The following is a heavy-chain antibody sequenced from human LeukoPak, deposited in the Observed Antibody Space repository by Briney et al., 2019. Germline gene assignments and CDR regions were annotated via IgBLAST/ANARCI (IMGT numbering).Heavy chain of an antibody. J-gene: IGHJ6*04. V-gene: IGHV3-30-3*02. Sequence: GRSLRLSCAASGFTFSSYAMHWVRQAPGKGLEWVAVISYDGSNKYYADSVKGRFTISRDNSKNTLYLQMNSLRAEDTAVYYCAKYGEYCSSTSCRPYYYYGMDVWGKGTTVTVSS. CDR1: GFTFSSYA. D-gene: IGHD2-2*01. CDR3: AKYGEYCSSTSCRPYYYYGMDV. CDR2: ISYDGSNK.